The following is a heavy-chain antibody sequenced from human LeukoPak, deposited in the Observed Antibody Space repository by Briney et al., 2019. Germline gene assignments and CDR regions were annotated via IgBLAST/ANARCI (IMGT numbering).Heavy chain of an antibody. V-gene: IGHV1-2*02. D-gene: IGHD2-8*01. CDR2: INPNSGGT. Sequence: ASVKVSCKASGYTFTGYYMHWVRQAPGQGLEWMGWINPNSGGTNYAQKFRGRVTMTRDTSISTAYMELSRLRSDDTAVYYCARASRVLMVYAKHNWFDPWGQGTLVTVSS. CDR3: ARASRVLMVYAKHNWFDP. J-gene: IGHJ5*02. CDR1: GYTFTGYY.